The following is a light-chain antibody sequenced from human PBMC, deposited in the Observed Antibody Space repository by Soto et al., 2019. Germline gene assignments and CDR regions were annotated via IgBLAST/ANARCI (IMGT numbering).Light chain of an antibody. Sequence: QSVLTQPPSASGTPGQRVTISCSGTSSNIGSNTLNWYQQLPGTAPKLVIYSNKQRPSGVPDRFSGSKSGTSASLAISGLQSEDEADYYCVAWDDSLNGYVVFGGGTKLTVL. CDR1: SSNIGSNT. CDR2: SNK. V-gene: IGLV1-44*01. J-gene: IGLJ2*01. CDR3: VAWDDSLNGYVV.